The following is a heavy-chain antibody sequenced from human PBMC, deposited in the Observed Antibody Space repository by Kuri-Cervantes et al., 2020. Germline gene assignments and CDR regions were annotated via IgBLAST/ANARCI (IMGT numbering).Heavy chain of an antibody. CDR1: GFTFSSYA. D-gene: IGHD1-26*01. CDR3: AKDHASGSYPT. Sequence: GESLKISCAASGFTFSSYAMSWVRQAPGKGLEWASAISGSGGSTYYADSVKGRFTISRDNSKNTLYLQMNSLRAEDTAVYYCAKDHASGSYPTWGQGTLVTVSS. J-gene: IGHJ5*02. V-gene: IGHV3-23*01. CDR2: ISGSGGST.